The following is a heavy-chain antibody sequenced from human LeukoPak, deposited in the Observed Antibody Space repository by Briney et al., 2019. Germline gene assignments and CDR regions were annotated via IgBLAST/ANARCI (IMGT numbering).Heavy chain of an antibody. J-gene: IGHJ6*03. CDR3: AKDRAMQGYYDSTGYYGNFYCMDV. CDR1: GFTFSSYG. D-gene: IGHD3-22*01. V-gene: IGHV3-NL1*01. Sequence: GGSLRLSCAASGFTFSSYGMHWVRQAPGKGLEWVSVIYSGGSTYYADSVKGRFTISRDNSKNTLFLQMNSLRAEDTAVYFCAKDRAMQGYYDSTGYYGNFYCMDVWGKGTTVTVSS. CDR2: IYSGGST.